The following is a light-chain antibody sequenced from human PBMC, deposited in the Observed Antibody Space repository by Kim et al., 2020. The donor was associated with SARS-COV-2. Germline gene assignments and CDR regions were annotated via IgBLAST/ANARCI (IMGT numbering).Light chain of an antibody. CDR1: QSVSSNS. CDR2: GAS. V-gene: IGKV3-20*01. CDR3: QQYGGSST. Sequence: EIVLTQSPGTLSLSPGERATLSCRASQSVSSNSLAWYQQKPGQAPRLLIYGASSRATGIPDRFSGSGSGTDFTLTISRLDPEDFAVYYCQQYGGSSTFGGGTEVDIK. J-gene: IGKJ4*01.